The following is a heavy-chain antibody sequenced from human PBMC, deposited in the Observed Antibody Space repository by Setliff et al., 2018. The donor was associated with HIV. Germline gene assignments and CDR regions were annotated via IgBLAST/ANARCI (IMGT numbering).Heavy chain of an antibody. J-gene: IGHJ1*01. CDR2: ISSGGGFI. Sequence: GGSLRLSCAASGFTFSIYPMNWVRQAPGKGLEWVSSISSGGGFIYYADSVKGRFTISRDSTKNSLYLQMNSLRVDDTAVYYCARDSGPYHDYVWGTYRPIYFQHWGQGTLVTVSS. CDR3: ARDSGPYHDYVWGTYRPIYFQH. V-gene: IGHV3-21*06. D-gene: IGHD3-16*02. CDR1: GFTFSIYP.